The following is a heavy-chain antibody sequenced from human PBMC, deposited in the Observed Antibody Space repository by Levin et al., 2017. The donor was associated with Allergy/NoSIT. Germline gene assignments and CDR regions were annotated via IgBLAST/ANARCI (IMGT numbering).Heavy chain of an antibody. Sequence: PGASVKVSCKASGYTFTGYYMHWVRQAPGQGLEWMGWINPNSGGTNYAQKFQGRVTMTRDTSISTAYMELSRLRSDDTAVYYCARTKSYIVGATGEWDYWGQGTLVTVSS. V-gene: IGHV1-2*02. CDR1: GYTFTGYY. D-gene: IGHD1-26*01. CDR3: ARTKSYIVGATGEWDY. J-gene: IGHJ4*02. CDR2: INPNSGGT.